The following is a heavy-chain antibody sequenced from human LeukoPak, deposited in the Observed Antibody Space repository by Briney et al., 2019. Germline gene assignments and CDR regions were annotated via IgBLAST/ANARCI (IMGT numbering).Heavy chain of an antibody. CDR1: GFTFDDYA. V-gene: IGHV3-9*01. J-gene: IGHJ4*02. CDR3: ARRYCSGGSCYFDY. CDR2: ISWNSGSI. Sequence: PGRSLRLSCAASGFTFDDYAMHWVRQAPGKGLEWVSGISWNSGSIGYADSVKGRFTISRDNSKNTLYLQMNSLRAEDTAVYYCARRYCSGGSCYFDYWGQGTLVTVSS. D-gene: IGHD2-15*01.